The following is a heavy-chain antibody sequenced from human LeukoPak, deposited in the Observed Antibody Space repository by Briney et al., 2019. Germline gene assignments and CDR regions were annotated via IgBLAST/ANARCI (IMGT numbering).Heavy chain of an antibody. D-gene: IGHD1-1*01. CDR1: GGSISSSSYY. CDR2: INHSGST. V-gene: IGHV4-39*01. J-gene: IGHJ4*02. Sequence: PSETLSLTCTVSGGSISSSSYYWSWIRQSPGKGLEWIGEINHSGSTNYNPSLKSRVTISVDTSKNQFSLKLSSVTAADTAVYYCARQMYNWKYDYWGQGTLVTVSS. CDR3: ARQMYNWKYDY.